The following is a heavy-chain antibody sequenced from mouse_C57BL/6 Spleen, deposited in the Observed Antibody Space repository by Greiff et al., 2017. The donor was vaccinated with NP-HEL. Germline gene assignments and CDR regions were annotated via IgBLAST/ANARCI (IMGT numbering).Heavy chain of an antibody. J-gene: IGHJ4*01. CDR3: AKEEGSWYDTYYAMDY. CDR1: GFSLTSYG. V-gene: IGHV2-5*01. D-gene: IGHD2-10*02. CDR2: IWRGGST. Sequence: QVQLKQSGPGLVQPSQSLSITCTVSGFSLTSYGVHWVRQSPGKGLEWLGVIWRGGSTGYNAAFISRLSITKDNSKSQVFFKMNSLQADDTAIYYCAKEEGSWYDTYYAMDYWGQGTSVTVSS.